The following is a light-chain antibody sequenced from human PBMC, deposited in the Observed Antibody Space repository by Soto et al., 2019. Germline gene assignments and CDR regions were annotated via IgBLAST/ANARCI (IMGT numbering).Light chain of an antibody. J-gene: IGLJ1*01. CDR2: DVS. V-gene: IGLV2-14*01. CDR1: SSDVGGYNF. Sequence: QSALTQPASVSGSPGQSITISRTGTSSDVGGYNFVSWYQQHPGKAPKLMIYDVSDRPSGVSNRFSGSKSGNTASLTISGLQAEDEADYYCSSYPSSFYVFGTGTKVTVL. CDR3: SSYPSSFYV.